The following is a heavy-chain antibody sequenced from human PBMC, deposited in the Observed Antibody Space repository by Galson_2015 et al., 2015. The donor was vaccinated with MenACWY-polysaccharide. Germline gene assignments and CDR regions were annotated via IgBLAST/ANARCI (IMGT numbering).Heavy chain of an antibody. Sequence: SVKVSCKASGGTFSTYTLSWLRQAPGQGLEWMGRITPILDVPNYAQKFRGRVTITSDKSSSTAYMELSSLRSEDTAVYYCARDVGYFVSGVPMGPFDYWGQGTLVSVSS. CDR3: ARDVGYFVSGVPMGPFDY. D-gene: IGHD3-10*02. CDR1: GGTFSTYT. V-gene: IGHV1-69*04. J-gene: IGHJ4*02. CDR2: ITPILDVP.